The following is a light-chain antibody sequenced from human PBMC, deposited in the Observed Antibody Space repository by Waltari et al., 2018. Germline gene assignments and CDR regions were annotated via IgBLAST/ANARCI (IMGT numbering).Light chain of an antibody. Sequence: VLTQPHGTLSLSPGERATLSCRASQSLTKRYLAWYQQKPGQAPRLLIYGASSRAAGIPDRFSGSGSGTDFTLTISRLEPEDSALYYCQQYGSSIMYTFGQGTKLEIK. CDR3: QQYGSSIMYT. J-gene: IGKJ2*01. V-gene: IGKV3-20*01. CDR2: GAS. CDR1: QSLTKRY.